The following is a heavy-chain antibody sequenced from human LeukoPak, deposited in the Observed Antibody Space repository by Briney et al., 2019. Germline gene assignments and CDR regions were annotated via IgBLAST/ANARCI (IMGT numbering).Heavy chain of an antibody. CDR3: ARGRVLLWSGELLGDCFDP. Sequence: PSETLSLTCTVSGGSISSGDYYWSWIRQPPGKGLEWIGYIYYSGSTYYNPSLKSRVTISVDTSKNQFSLKLSSVTAADTAVYYCARGRVLLWSGELLGDCFDPWGQGTLVTVSS. V-gene: IGHV4-30-4*01. CDR2: IYYSGST. D-gene: IGHD3-10*01. CDR1: GGSISSGDYY. J-gene: IGHJ5*02.